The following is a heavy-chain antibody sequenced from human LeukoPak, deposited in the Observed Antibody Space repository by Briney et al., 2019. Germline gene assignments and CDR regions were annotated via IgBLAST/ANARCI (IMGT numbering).Heavy chain of an antibody. CDR2: ISGSGGST. V-gene: IGHV3-23*01. J-gene: IGHJ6*02. CDR3: AKNRIGSITLYGMDV. CDR1: GFTFNRFY. Sequence: GGSLRLSCSASGFTFNRFYLHWVRQAPGKGLEWVSGISGSGGSTYYADSVRGRFTISRDNSKNTLCLQMNSLRAEDTAVYYCAKNRIGSITLYGMDVWGQGTTVTVSS. D-gene: IGHD1-14*01.